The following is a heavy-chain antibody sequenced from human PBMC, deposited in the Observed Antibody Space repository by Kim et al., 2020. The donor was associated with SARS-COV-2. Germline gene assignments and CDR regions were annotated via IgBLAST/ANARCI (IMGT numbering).Heavy chain of an antibody. CDR3: ARTRHDYGDHWYFDL. J-gene: IGHJ2*01. Sequence: NPSLKSRISVSVDTSKNQFSLMLSSVTAADTALYYCARTRHDYGDHWYFDLWGRGTLVTVSS. V-gene: IGHV4-31*02. D-gene: IGHD4-17*01.